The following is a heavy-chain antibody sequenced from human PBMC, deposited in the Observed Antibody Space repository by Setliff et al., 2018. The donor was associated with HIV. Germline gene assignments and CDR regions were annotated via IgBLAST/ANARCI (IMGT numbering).Heavy chain of an antibody. CDR3: ASRSDY. J-gene: IGHJ4*02. CDR1: GFTFSSYA. CDR2: ISYDGSRI. V-gene: IGHV3-30*01. Sequence: GGSLRLSCAASGFTFSSYAMSWVRQAPGKGLEWVSVISYDGSRISYADSVKGRFTISRDDSKNTLFLQLNTLRPVDTAVYYCASRSDYWGQGTLVTVSS.